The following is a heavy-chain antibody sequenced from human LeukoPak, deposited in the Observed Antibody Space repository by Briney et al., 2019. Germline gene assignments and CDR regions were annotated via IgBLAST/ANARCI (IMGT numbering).Heavy chain of an antibody. D-gene: IGHD6-13*01. CDR2: ISGSGGST. J-gene: IGHJ4*02. V-gene: IGHV3-23*01. Sequence: GGSLRLSCAASAFIFSSYGMSWVRQAPGKGLEWVSGISGSGGSTYYADSVKGRFIISRDNSKKTLYLQMNSLRVEDTAVYYCAKTNKGSSSWFDYWGQGTLVTVSS. CDR3: AKTNKGSSSWFDY. CDR1: AFIFSSYG.